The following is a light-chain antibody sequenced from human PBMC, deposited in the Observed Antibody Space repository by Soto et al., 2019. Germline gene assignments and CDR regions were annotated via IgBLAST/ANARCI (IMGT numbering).Light chain of an antibody. CDR2: DDD. V-gene: IGLV3-21*02. Sequence: SYELTQPPSVSVAPGQTASFTCGGHNIWSKSVHWYQQKPGQAPILVIYDDDDRPSGIPWRFSGSNSGSAATLTISRVEAGDEADYYCQVWDSDTDHVVFGGGTKLTVL. J-gene: IGLJ2*01. CDR1: NIWSKS. CDR3: QVWDSDTDHVV.